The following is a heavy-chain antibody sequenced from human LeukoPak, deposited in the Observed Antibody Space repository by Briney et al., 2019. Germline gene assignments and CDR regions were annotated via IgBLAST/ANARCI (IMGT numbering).Heavy chain of an antibody. CDR3: ARDPGWFDP. CDR1: GLAFSRYA. V-gene: IGHV1-69*05. J-gene: IGHJ5*02. Sequence: SGNCSCTASGLAFSRYAISWAGQAPGHGIECMGRSLPIFGTANYAQQLQDSVTITTDESTSTAYMELSSLRSEDTAVYYCARDPGWFDPWGQGTLVTVSS. CDR2: SLPIFGTA.